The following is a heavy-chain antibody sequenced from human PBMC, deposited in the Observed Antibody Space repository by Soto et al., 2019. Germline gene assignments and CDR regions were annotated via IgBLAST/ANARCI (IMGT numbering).Heavy chain of an antibody. V-gene: IGHV4-59*01. CDR1: GGSISSYY. D-gene: IGHD2-15*01. J-gene: IGHJ6*02. CDR3: VRAPVVGSDGYYYDVMDV. Sequence: QVQLQESGPGLVKPSETLSLTCTVPGGSISSYYWSWVRQSPGKGLEWIGYMHHSGTTSYNPSLKSGVTFSVATSKAQFSLNLRSVGAADTAVYYCVRAPVVGSDGYYYDVMDVWGQGTTVTVSS. CDR2: MHHSGTT.